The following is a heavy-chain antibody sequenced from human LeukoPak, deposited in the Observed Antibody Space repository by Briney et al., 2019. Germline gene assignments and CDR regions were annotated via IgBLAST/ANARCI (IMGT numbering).Heavy chain of an antibody. D-gene: IGHD2-15*01. Sequence: PGGSLRLSCAASGFTFSSYGMHWVRQAPGKGLEWVAVIWYDGSNKYYADSVKGRFTISRDNSKNTLYLQMNSLRAEDTAVYYCARYGYCSGGSCRGMDVWGQGTTVTVSS. CDR2: IWYDGSNK. V-gene: IGHV3-33*01. CDR1: GFTFSSYG. J-gene: IGHJ6*02. CDR3: ARYGYCSGGSCRGMDV.